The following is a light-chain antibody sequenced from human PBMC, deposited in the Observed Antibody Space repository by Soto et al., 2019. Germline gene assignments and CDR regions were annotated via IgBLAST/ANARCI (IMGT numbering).Light chain of an antibody. V-gene: IGKV1-33*01. Sequence: DIQMTQSPSSLSASVGDRVTITCKASQDINNYLNWYQQKPGKAPKLLIYDASNLKTGVPSRFSGSGSGTDFTFTISSLQPEDIATYYCQQYDNLSWTFGQGTKLEIK. CDR1: QDINNY. CDR3: QQYDNLSWT. CDR2: DAS. J-gene: IGKJ2*02.